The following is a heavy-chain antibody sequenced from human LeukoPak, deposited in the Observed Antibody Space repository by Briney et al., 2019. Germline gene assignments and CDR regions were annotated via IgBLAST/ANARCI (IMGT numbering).Heavy chain of an antibody. CDR3: ARDLTEGAGNFDY. D-gene: IGHD3-16*01. CDR2: INPSGGST. CDR1: GGTFSSYA. J-gene: IGHJ4*02. V-gene: IGHV1-46*01. Sequence: ASVKVSCKASGGTFSSYAISWVRQAPGQGLEWMGIINPSGGSTSYAQKFQGRVTMTRDTSTSTVYMELSSLRSEDTAVYYCARDLTEGAGNFDYWGQGTLVTVSS.